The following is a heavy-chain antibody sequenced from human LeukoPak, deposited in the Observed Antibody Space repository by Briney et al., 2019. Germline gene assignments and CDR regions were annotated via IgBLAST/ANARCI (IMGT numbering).Heavy chain of an antibody. J-gene: IGHJ3*01. D-gene: IGHD6-13*01. Sequence: GGSLRLSCAASGFKFTNYAMHWVRQAPGKGLEWVSTIGGSGVTKFYADSVAGRFTISRDNSNNPLFLQMNNLRAEDVAIYYCARGASSWEYTTFDVWGQGAIVTVSS. CDR1: GFKFTNYA. CDR3: ARGASSWEYTTFDV. CDR2: IGGSGVTK. V-gene: IGHV3-23*01.